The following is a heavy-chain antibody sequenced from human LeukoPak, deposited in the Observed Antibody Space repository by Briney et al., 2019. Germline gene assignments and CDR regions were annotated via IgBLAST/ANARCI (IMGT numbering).Heavy chain of an antibody. CDR1: GGSISSSSFY. CDR2: IYYSGST. CDR3: ARVLRPHGSSWGYYYYGMDV. V-gene: IGHV4-39*07. D-gene: IGHD1-26*01. J-gene: IGHJ6*02. Sequence: PSETLSLTCTVSGGSISSSSFYWGWIRQPPGKGLEWIGSIYYSGSTYYNPSLKSRITISVDTSKNQFSLKLSSVTAADTAVYYCARVLRPHGSSWGYYYYGMDVWGQGTTVTVSS.